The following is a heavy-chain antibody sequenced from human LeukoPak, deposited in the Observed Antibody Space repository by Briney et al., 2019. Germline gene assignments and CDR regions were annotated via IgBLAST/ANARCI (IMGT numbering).Heavy chain of an antibody. D-gene: IGHD6-13*01. V-gene: IGHV4-61*02. CDR1: GGSISSGRSY. Sequence: PSESLSLTCIVSGGSISSGRSYWTWVRQPAGKGLEWIGRIYTSGSINYNPSLKSRVTISVDTSKNQFSLRLSSVTAADTAVYYCARHINRGHSSSWYGRYGFWFDPWGQGTLVTVSS. J-gene: IGHJ5*02. CDR2: IYTSGSI. CDR3: ARHINRGHSSSWYGRYGFWFDP.